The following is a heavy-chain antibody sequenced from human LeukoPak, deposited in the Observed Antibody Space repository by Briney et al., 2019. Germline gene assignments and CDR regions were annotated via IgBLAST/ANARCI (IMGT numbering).Heavy chain of an antibody. D-gene: IGHD6-19*01. J-gene: IGHJ4*02. CDR1: GFTVSSYS. Sequence: GGSLRLSCAASGFTVSSYSMNWVRQAPGKGLEWVSYISSSSSTIYYADSVKGRFTISRDNAKNSLYLQMNSLRAEDTAVYYCARAEVAGSFDYWGQGTLVTVSS. CDR3: ARAEVAGSFDY. CDR2: ISSSSSTI. V-gene: IGHV3-48*01.